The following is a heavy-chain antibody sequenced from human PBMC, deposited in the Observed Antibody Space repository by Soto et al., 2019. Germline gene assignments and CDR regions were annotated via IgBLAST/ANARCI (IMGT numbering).Heavy chain of an antibody. CDR1: GGSISSYY. CDR2: FSYSGST. V-gene: IGHV4-59*01. CDR3: ARDRYGYNFFDY. D-gene: IGHD5-12*01. J-gene: IGHJ4*02. Sequence: VQLQESGPGLVKPSETLSLTCTVSGGSISSYYWSWIRQPPGKGLEWIGYFSYSGSTNYSPSLKSRVTISVDTSKNPFSLKVSSVTAADTAVYYGARDRYGYNFFDYWGQGTLVTVSS.